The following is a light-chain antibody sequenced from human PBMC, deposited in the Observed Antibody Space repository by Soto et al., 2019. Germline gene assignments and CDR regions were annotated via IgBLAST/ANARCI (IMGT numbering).Light chain of an antibody. V-gene: IGKV3-20*01. J-gene: IGKJ2*01. CDR1: QSISSTY. CDR3: QQYGGSPEYT. CDR2: GAS. Sequence: EIVLTQSPGTLSLSPGERATLSCRASQSISSTYLAWYQQKPGQAPRLLIYGASSRATGIPDRFTGSGSGTDFTLNISRLEPEDFAVYYCQQYGGSPEYTFGQGTKLEIK.